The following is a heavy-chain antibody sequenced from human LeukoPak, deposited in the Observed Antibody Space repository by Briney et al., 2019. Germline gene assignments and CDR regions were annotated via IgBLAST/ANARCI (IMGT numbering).Heavy chain of an antibody. J-gene: IGHJ6*02. V-gene: IGHV3-23*01. CDR3: ARDLVEMATTYYYYYGMDV. CDR1: GFSFSSYA. Sequence: GGSLRLSCAASGFSFSSYAMTWVRQAPGRGLEWVSTADDSSVGTFYADSVKGRFTISRDNSKNTLYLQMSSLRVEDTAVYYCARDLVEMATTYYYYYGMDVWGQGTTVTVSS. D-gene: IGHD5-24*01. CDR2: ADDSSVGT.